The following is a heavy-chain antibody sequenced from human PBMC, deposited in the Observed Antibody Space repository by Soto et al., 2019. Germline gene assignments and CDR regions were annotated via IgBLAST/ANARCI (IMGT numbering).Heavy chain of an antibody. CDR3: ARALYYYDNSGLAY. Sequence: QVRLEQSGPEVKKTGASVKVSCKASGYTFTSYGISWVRQAPGQGLEWMGWINIYSADAKYAQRFQDRVTMTRDTSTNTVYMEMRSLRSDDTAVYYCARALYYYDNSGLAYWGQGTLVTVSS. V-gene: IGHV1-18*01. D-gene: IGHD3-22*01. CDR2: INIYSADA. CDR1: GYTFTSYG. J-gene: IGHJ4*02.